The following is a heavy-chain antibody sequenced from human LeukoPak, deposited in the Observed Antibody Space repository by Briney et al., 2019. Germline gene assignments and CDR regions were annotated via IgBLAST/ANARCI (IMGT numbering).Heavy chain of an antibody. CDR1: GGSFSGYY. V-gene: IGHV4-34*01. J-gene: IGHJ5*02. CDR3: ARGRVPSSGWYGFFFGFDP. D-gene: IGHD6-19*01. CDR2: INHSGST. Sequence: KPSETLSLTCAVSGGSFSGYYWSWIRQPPGKGLEWIGEINHSGSTNYNPSLKSRVTISVDTSKNQFSLKLSSVTAADTAVYYCARGRVPSSGWYGFFFGFDPWGQGTLVTVSS.